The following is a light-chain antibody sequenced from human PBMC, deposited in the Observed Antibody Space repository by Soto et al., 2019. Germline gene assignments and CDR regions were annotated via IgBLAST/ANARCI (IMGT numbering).Light chain of an antibody. CDR3: ASLTTTNFF. V-gene: IGLV2-14*01. Sequence: QSLLTQPASVSGSPGQSITISCTGTSSDVGAYNFVSWYQHHPNKAPKLMISEVSNRPSGVSDRFSGSKSGNTASLTISGLQAEDEADYYCASLTTTNFFFGTGTKVTV. J-gene: IGLJ1*01. CDR2: EVS. CDR1: SSDVGAYNF.